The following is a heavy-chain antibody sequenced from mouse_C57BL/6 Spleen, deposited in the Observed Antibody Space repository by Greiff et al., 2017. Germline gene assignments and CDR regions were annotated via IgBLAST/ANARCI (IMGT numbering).Heavy chain of an antibody. D-gene: IGHD3-2*02. Sequence: EVQRVESGGGLVKPGGSLKLSCAASGFTFSDYGMHWVRQAPEKGLEWVAYISSGSSTIYYADTVKGRFTISRDNAKNTLFLQMTSLRSEDTAMYYCARGAAQNWFAYWGQGTLVTVSA. CDR2: ISSGSSTI. CDR1: GFTFSDYG. J-gene: IGHJ3*01. V-gene: IGHV5-17*01. CDR3: ARGAAQNWFAY.